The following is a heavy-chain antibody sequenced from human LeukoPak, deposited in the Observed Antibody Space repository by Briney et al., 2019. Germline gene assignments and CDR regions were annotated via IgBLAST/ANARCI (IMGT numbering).Heavy chain of an antibody. CDR1: GFTVSSNY. D-gene: IGHD2-15*01. J-gene: IGHJ4*02. V-gene: IGHV3-53*04. Sequence: GSLRLSCAASGFTVSSNYMSWVRKAPGKGLEWVSVIYSGGSTYYADSVKGRFTISRHNSKNTLFLQMNSLRAEDTAVYYCARGWFRGFDYWGQGTLVTVSS. CDR2: IYSGGST. CDR3: ARGWFRGFDY.